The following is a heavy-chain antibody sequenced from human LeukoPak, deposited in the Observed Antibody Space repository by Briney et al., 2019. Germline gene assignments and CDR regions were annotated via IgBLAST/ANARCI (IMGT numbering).Heavy chain of an antibody. J-gene: IGHJ5*02. CDR1: GYTFTGYY. D-gene: IGHD3-22*01. CDR3: AGYYYDSSGYPRPWFDP. CDR2: INPNSGGT. Sequence: ASVKVSCKASGYTFTGYYMHWVRQAPGQGLEWMGWINPNSGGTNFAQKLQGRVTLTTDTSAGTVYMELRSLRSDDTAVYYCAGYYYDSSGYPRPWFDPWGQGTLVTVSS. V-gene: IGHV1-2*02.